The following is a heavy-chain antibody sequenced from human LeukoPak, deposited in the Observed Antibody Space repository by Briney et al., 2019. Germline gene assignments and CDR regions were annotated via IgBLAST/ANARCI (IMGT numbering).Heavy chain of an antibody. D-gene: IGHD2-15*01. J-gene: IGHJ4*02. V-gene: IGHV3-21*01. CDR2: ISSSSSYI. CDR3: ATGYCSGGSCYFSFDY. Sequence: GGSLRLSCAASGFTSSSYSMNWVRQAPGKGLEWVSSISSSSSYIYYADSVKGRFTISRDNAKNSLYLQMNSLRAEDTAVYYCATGYCSGGSCYFSFDYWGQGTLVTVSS. CDR1: GFTSSSYS.